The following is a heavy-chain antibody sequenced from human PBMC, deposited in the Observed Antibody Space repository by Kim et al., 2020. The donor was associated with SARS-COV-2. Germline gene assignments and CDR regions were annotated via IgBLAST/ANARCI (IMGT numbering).Heavy chain of an antibody. Sequence: SETLSLTCTVSGGSISSYYWSWIRQPPGKGLEWIGYIYYSGSTNYNPSLKSRVTISVDTSKNQFSLKLSSVTAADTAVYYCARAGLRFDSKWGRMDVWGQGTTVTVSS. V-gene: IGHV4-59*13. J-gene: IGHJ6*02. CDR1: GGSISSYY. CDR3: ARAGLRFDSKWGRMDV. CDR2: IYYSGST. D-gene: IGHD3-3*01.